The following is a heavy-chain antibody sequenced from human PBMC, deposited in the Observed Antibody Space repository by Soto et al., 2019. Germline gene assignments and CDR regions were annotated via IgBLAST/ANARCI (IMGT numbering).Heavy chain of an antibody. CDR2: IYHSGST. J-gene: IGHJ4*02. Sequence: SETLSLTCAVSGGSISSGGYSWSWIRQPPGKGLEWIGYIYHSGSTYYNPSLKSRVTISVDRSKNQFSLKLSSVTAADTAVYYCARAYKQLWYPDYYDSSGYYWYYFDYWGQGTLVTVSS. V-gene: IGHV4-30-2*01. CDR1: GGSISSGGYS. D-gene: IGHD3-22*01. CDR3: ARAYKQLWYPDYYDSSGYYWYYFDY.